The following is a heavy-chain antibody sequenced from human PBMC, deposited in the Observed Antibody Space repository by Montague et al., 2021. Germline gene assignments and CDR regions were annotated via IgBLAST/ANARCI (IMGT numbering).Heavy chain of an antibody. D-gene: IGHD4-23*01. J-gene: IGHJ6*03. V-gene: IGHV4-34*01. CDR3: AEGGPHYGGKNYYFLDV. CDR2: INYGGTT. CDR1: GGSFSGYF. Sequence: SETLSLTCAVSGGSFSGYFWSWVRQPPGRGLEWIGEINYGGTTSNPSPMGRITMSLDTSTNQFSLNLISVTAADTAVYYCAEGGPHYGGKNYYFLDVWGKGTTVTVS.